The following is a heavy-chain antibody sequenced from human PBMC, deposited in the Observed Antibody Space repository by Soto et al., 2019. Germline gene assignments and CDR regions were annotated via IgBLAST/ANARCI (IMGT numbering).Heavy chain of an antibody. V-gene: IGHV4-61*01. CDR3: AREDMSGTYYLDS. Sequence: QVQLQESGPKLVKPSETLSLTCSVSGGSVSSQTHFWSWIRQAPGKGLEWIGYVYYSGITNSNPSLKSRVTISAATSNNQIFLSLTSVTAAATAVYYCAREDMSGTYYLDSWGQGTLVTVSS. D-gene: IGHD1-26*01. CDR2: VYYSGIT. J-gene: IGHJ4*02. CDR1: GGSVSSQTHF.